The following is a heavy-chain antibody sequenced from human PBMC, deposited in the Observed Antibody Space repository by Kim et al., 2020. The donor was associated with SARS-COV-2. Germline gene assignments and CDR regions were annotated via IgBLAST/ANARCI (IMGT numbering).Heavy chain of an antibody. CDR3: ARAEEY. J-gene: IGHJ4*02. CDR2: INSGSDYI. CDR1: GFTFSSYS. V-gene: IGHV3-21*04. Sequence: GGSLRLSCAASGFTFSSYSMNWVRQAPGKGLEWVASINSGSDYIYYPDSVKGRFTISRDNAKNSLYLQMSSLRAEDTAVYYCARAEEYWGQGTLVTASS.